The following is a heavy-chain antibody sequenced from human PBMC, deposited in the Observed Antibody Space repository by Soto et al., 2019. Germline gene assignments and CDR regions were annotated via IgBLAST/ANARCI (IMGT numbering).Heavy chain of an antibody. D-gene: IGHD2-2*01. Sequence: GGSLRLSCAASGFTFSSYGMHWVRQAPGKGLEWVAVISYDGSNKYYADSVKGRFTISRDNSKNTLYLQMNSLRAEDTAVYYCAKSGRDIVVVPAADDYMDVWGKGTTVTVSS. CDR1: GFTFSSYG. CDR3: AKSGRDIVVVPAADDYMDV. J-gene: IGHJ6*03. CDR2: ISYDGSNK. V-gene: IGHV3-30*18.